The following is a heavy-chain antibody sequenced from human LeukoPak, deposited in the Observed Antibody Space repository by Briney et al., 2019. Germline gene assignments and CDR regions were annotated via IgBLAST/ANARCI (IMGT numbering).Heavy chain of an antibody. CDR2: IYTSGST. Sequence: SETLSLTCTVSGGSISSHYWSWIRQPAGKGLEWIGRIYTSGSTNYNPSLKSRVTMSVDTSKNQFSLKLSSVTAADTAVYYCARGGGGQWLVLGGFDYWGQGTLVTVSS. CDR1: GGSISSHY. V-gene: IGHV4-4*07. CDR3: ARGGGGQWLVLGGFDY. J-gene: IGHJ4*02. D-gene: IGHD6-19*01.